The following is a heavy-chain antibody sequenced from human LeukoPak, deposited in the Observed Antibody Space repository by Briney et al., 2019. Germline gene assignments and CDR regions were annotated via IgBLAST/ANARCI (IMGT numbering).Heavy chain of an antibody. CDR1: GYSFSDSW. CDR3: ARRDFTSEHFDY. V-gene: IGHV5-51*01. CDR2: IYPGDSDT. Sequence: GESLKISCKASGYSFSDSWIGWVRQMPGKGLEWMGLIYPGDSDTRYSPAFQGQVTISADKSISTAYLQWSSLKASDTAIYYCARRDFTSEHFDYWGQGTLVTLSS. J-gene: IGHJ4*02. D-gene: IGHD1-14*01.